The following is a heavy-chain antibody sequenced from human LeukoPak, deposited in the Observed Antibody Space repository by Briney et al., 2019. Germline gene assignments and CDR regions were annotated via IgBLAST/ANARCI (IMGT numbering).Heavy chain of an antibody. V-gene: IGHV3-74*01. CDR3: ARLYCSGGSCRNYYYYMDV. CDR1: GFTFSSYW. CDR2: INSDGSST. Sequence: GGSLRLSCAASGFTFSSYWMHWVRQAPGKGLVWVSRINSDGSSTSYADSVKGRFTISRDNAKNTLYLQMNSLRAEDTAVYYCARLYCSGGSCRNYYYYMDVWGKGTTVTISS. J-gene: IGHJ6*03. D-gene: IGHD2-15*01.